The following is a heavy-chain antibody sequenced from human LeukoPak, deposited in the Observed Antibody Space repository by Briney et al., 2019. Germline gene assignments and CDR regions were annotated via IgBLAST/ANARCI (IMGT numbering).Heavy chain of an antibody. D-gene: IGHD1-26*01. CDR1: GGTFSSYA. CDR2: IIPIFGTA. J-gene: IGHJ5*02. V-gene: IGHV1-69*05. CDR3: ARGGGSGNWFDP. Sequence: ASVKVSCKASGGTFSSYAISWVRQAPGQGLEWMGRIIPIFGTANYAQKFQGRVTITTDESTSTVYMELSSLRSEDTAVYYCARGGGSGNWFDPWGQGTLVTVSS.